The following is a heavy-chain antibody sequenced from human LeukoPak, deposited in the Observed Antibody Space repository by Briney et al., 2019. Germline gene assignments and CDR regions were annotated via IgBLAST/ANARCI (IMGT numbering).Heavy chain of an antibody. CDR1: GGSTRSYY. CDR2: IYYSGST. V-gene: IGHV4-59*01. CDR3: ASSRSSGLIDY. J-gene: IGHJ4*02. Sequence: SETLSLTCTVSGGSTRSYYWSWIRQPPGKGLEWIGYIYYSGSTNYNPSLKSRVTISVDTSKNQFSLKLSSVTAADTAVYYCASSRSSGLIDYWGQGTLVTVSS. D-gene: IGHD3-22*01.